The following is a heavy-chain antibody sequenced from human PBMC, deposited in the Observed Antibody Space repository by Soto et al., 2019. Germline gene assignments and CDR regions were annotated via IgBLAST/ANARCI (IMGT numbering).Heavy chain of an antibody. D-gene: IGHD6-25*01. V-gene: IGHV3-48*03. Sequence: WGSLGVSCASSGFTFSIYEMNWVRQAPGKGLEWVSYISSSGSTIYYADSVEGRFTISRDNAKNSLYLQMNSLRAEDTAVYYCETKSIAAPWGQGTMVTVSS. CDR1: GFTFSIYE. CDR3: ETKSIAAP. CDR2: ISSSGSTI. J-gene: IGHJ3*01.